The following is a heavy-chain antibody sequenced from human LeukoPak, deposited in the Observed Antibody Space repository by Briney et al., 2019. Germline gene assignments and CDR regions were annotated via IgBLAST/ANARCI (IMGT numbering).Heavy chain of an antibody. CDR3: ARDGTTVVTPGFY. Sequence: GGSLRLSCAASGFTFSSYAMSWVRQAPGKGLEWVSAISGSGGSTYYADSVKGRFTISRDNSKNTLYLQMNSLRSDDTAVYYCARDGTTVVTPGFYWGQGTLVTVSS. J-gene: IGHJ4*02. CDR1: GFTFSSYA. V-gene: IGHV3-23*01. CDR2: ISGSGGST. D-gene: IGHD4-23*01.